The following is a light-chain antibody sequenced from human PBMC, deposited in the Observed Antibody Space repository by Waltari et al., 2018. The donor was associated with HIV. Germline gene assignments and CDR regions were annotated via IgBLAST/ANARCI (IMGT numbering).Light chain of an antibody. CDR1: VLAHKY. V-gene: IGLV3-27*01. CDR2: KDS. J-gene: IGLJ3*02. CDR3: YSVADNNLV. Sequence: SYELTQPPSVSVSPGQTARITCSGDVLAHKYVRWFQLKPGQAPVVVLYKDSERPSGIPERFSGSSSGTTVTLIINGAQAEDEADYYCYSVADNNLVFGGGTKVTVL.